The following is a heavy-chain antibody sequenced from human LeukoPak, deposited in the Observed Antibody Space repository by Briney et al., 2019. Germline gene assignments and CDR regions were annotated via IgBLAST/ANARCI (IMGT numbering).Heavy chain of an antibody. CDR3: NVGSYSTPSFDY. CDR2: IYYSGST. CDR1: GGSISSSSYY. V-gene: IGHV4-39*01. J-gene: IGHJ4*02. Sequence: SETLSLTCTVSGGSISSSSYYWGWIRQPPGKGLEWIRSIYYSGSTYYNPSLKSRVTISVDTSKNQFSLKLSSVTAADTAVYYCNVGSYSTPSFDYWGQGTLVTVSS. D-gene: IGHD1-26*01.